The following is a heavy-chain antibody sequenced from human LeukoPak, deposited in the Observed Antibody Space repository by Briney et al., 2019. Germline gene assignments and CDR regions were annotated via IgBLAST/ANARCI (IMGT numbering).Heavy chain of an antibody. J-gene: IGHJ6*03. V-gene: IGHV1-46*02. CDR2: INPSGGST. D-gene: IGHD1-14*01. CDR3: ARDRILYMDV. CDR1: GYTFNRYY. Sequence: GASVKVSCKASGYTFNRYYMHWVRQAPGQGLEWMGIINPSGGSTSYTQKFQGRVTMTRDMSTSTVYMELSSLRSEDTAVYYCARDRILYMDVWGKGTTVTISS.